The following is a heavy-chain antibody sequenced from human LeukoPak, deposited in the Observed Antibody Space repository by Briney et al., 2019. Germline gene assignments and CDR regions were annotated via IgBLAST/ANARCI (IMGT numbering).Heavy chain of an antibody. Sequence: PGGSLRLSCAASGFTFSSYWMSWVRQAPGKGLEWVANIKQDGSEKYYVDSVKGRFTISRDNAKNSLYLQMNSLRAEDTAVYYCAKGRGYCSSTSCYTAREMATVDYWGQGTLVTVSS. CDR1: GFTFSSYW. CDR2: IKQDGSEK. J-gene: IGHJ4*02. D-gene: IGHD2-2*02. CDR3: AKGRGYCSSTSCYTAREMATVDY. V-gene: IGHV3-7*03.